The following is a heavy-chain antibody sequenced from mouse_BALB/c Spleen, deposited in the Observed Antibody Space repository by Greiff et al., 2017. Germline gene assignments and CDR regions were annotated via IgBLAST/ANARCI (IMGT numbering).Heavy chain of an antibody. CDR2: INPSNGGT. Sequence: VKLQESGAELVKPGASVKLSCKASGYTFTSYYMYWVKQRPGQGLEWIGEINPSNGGTNFNEKFKSKATLTVDKSSSTAYMQLSSLTSEDSAVYYCTRKGVSLLRLHWYFDVWGAGTTVTVSS. D-gene: IGHD1-2*01. J-gene: IGHJ1*01. V-gene: IGHV1S81*02. CDR3: TRKGVSLLRLHWYFDV. CDR1: GYTFTSYY.